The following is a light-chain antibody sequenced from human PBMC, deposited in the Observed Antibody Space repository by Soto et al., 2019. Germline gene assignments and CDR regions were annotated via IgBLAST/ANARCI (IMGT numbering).Light chain of an antibody. J-gene: IGKJ1*01. CDR3: QQTDTIPRT. CDR2: GAS. V-gene: IGKV1-39*01. Sequence: DIQMTQSPSSLSASVGDRVTITCRASQSIASRLNWYQQKPGSAPKLLTYGASTLESGVPSRFSGSGSGTDFTLTVSSLQVEDFATYYCQQTDTIPRTFGQGTKVDIK. CDR1: QSIASR.